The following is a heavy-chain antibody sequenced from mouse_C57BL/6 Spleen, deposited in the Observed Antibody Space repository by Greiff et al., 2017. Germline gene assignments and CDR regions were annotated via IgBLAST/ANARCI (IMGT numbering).Heavy chain of an antibody. CDR2: INPSSGYT. D-gene: IGHD2-5*01. V-gene: IGHV1-7*01. CDR3: ARDYRNSPGLD. J-gene: IGHJ4*01. Sequence: QVQLKQSGAELAKPGASVTLSCKASGYTFTSYWMHWVKQRPGQGLEWIGYINPSSGYTKYNQTVKDKATLTADKSSSTAYMQLSSLTYEDSSYYYCARDYRNSPGLDWGQGTSVTVSS. CDR1: GYTFTSYW.